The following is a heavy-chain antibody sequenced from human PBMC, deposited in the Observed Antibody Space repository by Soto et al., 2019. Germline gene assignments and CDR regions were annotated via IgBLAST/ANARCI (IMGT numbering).Heavy chain of an antibody. D-gene: IGHD6-13*01. CDR2: IRSKAYGGTT. Sequence: PGGSLRLSCTASGFTFGDYAMSWFRQAPGKGLEWVGFIRSKAYGGTTEYAASVKGRSTISRDDSRSIAYLQMNSLKTEDTAVYYCTRDGSSWHGNNWFDPWGQGTLVTVSS. CDR3: TRDGSSWHGNNWFDP. CDR1: GFTFGDYA. V-gene: IGHV3-49*03. J-gene: IGHJ5*02.